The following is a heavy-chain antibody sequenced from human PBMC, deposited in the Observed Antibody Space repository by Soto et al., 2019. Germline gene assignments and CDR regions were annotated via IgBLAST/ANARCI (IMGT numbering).Heavy chain of an antibody. J-gene: IGHJ4*02. CDR1: GFTFSSYG. V-gene: IGHV3-30*18. Sequence: PGGSLRLSCAASGFTFSSYGMHWVRQAPGKGLEWVAVISYDGSNKYYADSVKGRFTISRDNSKNTLYLQMNSLRAEDTAVYYCAKDKFSPSGWYDYWGQGTLVTVSS. CDR2: ISYDGSNK. CDR3: AKDKFSPSGWYDY. D-gene: IGHD6-19*01.